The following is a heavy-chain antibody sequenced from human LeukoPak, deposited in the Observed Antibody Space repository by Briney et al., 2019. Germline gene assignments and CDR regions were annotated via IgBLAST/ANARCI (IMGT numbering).Heavy chain of an antibody. CDR2: IKQDGSEK. V-gene: IGHV3-7*01. CDR1: GPILSIYW. J-gene: IGHJ4*02. D-gene: IGHD5-24*01. Sequence: PGGSLRLSCAVSGPILSIYWLSWVRHPPRKGLEWVAKIKQDGSEKYYVDSVKGRFTISRDNDKNSLYLQMNSLRAEDTAVYYCARDRWLHYFDYWGEGTLVSVSS. CDR3: ARDRWLHYFDY.